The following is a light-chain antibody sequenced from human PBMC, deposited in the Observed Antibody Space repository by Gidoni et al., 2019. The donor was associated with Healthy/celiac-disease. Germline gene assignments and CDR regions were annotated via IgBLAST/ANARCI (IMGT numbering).Light chain of an antibody. Sequence: EFVLTQSPGTLSLSPGERATLPCRASQSVRSSYLAWYQQKPGQAPRLLIYGASSRATGIPDGFSGSGSGTDFTLTISRLEPGDFAVYYCQQYGSSPLTFGGGTKVKIK. J-gene: IGKJ4*01. CDR2: GAS. V-gene: IGKV3-20*01. CDR1: QSVRSSY. CDR3: QQYGSSPLT.